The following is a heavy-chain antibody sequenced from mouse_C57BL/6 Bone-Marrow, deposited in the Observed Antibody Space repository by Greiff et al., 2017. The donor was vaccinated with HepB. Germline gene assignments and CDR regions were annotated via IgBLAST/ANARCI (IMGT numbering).Heavy chain of an antibody. Sequence: EVQLQESGAELVRPGASVKLSCTASGFNIKDYYMHWVKQRPEQGLEWIGRVVPGDGDTEYAPKFQGKANMTADTSSSTAYLQLSSLTSEDTAVYYCTKRWLLYDSMDYWGQGTSVTVSS. CDR2: VVPGDGDT. V-gene: IGHV14-1*01. J-gene: IGHJ4*01. D-gene: IGHD2-3*01. CDR3: TKRWLLYDSMDY. CDR1: GFNIKDYY.